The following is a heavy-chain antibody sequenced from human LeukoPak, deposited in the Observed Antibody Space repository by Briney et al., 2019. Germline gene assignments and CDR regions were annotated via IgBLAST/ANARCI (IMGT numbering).Heavy chain of an antibody. CDR2: IIPLLTRP. V-gene: IGHV1-69*13. Sequence: SVKVSRKTSGGSINNYGINWVRQAPGQGLEWMGMIIPLLTRPKYAKKFQGRVTITADESADTAYMEVSRLTSEDTAVFFCAIVPKTGMPAITWGPGTLVSVSS. CDR1: GGSINNYG. D-gene: IGHD6-6*01. CDR3: AIVPKTGMPAIT. J-gene: IGHJ5*02.